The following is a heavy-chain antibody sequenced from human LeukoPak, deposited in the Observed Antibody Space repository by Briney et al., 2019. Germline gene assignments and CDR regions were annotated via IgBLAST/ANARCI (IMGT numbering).Heavy chain of an antibody. V-gene: IGHV4-34*01. CDR2: INHSGST. CDR3: ARRLPYSSGYYSVAYYYYGMDV. J-gene: IGHJ6*02. CDR1: GGSFSGYY. Sequence: SETLSLTCAVYGGSFSGYYWSWIRQPPGRGLEWIGEINHSGSTNYNPSLKSRVTISVDTSKNQFSLKLSSVTAADTAVYYCARRLPYSSGYYSVAYYYYGMDVWGQGTTVTVSS. D-gene: IGHD3-22*01.